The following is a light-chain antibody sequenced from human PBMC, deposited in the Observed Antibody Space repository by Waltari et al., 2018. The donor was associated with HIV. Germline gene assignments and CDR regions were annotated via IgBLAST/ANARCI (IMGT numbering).Light chain of an antibody. V-gene: IGKV3-20*01. CDR1: QSVNNNY. CDR2: GAS. CDR3: QQYGPSLT. J-gene: IGKJ4*01. Sequence: EIVLTQSPGTLSLSPGARATLSCRASQSVNNNYIAWYQQKLGQAPRLLIYGASSRATDIPDRFSGSGSGTDFTLTISRLEPEDFAVYYCQQYGPSLTFGGGTKVEIK.